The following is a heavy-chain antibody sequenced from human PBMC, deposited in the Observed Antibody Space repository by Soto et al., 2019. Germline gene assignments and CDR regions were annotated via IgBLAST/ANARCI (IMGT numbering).Heavy chain of an antibody. CDR3: ARRVGEQPVLDYWYFDL. V-gene: IGHV1-2*04. CDR2: INTNSGDT. J-gene: IGHJ2*01. D-gene: IGHD6-6*01. CDR1: GYNFTGYY. Sequence: ASVKVSCKASGYNFTGYYMHWVRQAPGQGLEWVGWINTNSGDTSSAQKFEAWVTMTRDTSISTAYLQWSSLKASDTAMYYCARRVGEQPVLDYWYFDLWGRGTLVTVSS.